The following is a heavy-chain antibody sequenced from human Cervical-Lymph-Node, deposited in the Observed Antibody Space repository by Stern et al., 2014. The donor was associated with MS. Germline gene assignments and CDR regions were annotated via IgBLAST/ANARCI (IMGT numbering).Heavy chain of an antibody. CDR1: GGSISSGGYY. V-gene: IGHV4-31*03. Sequence: QVQLQESGPGLVKPSQTLSLTCTVSGGSISSGGYYWSWIRQHPGKGLEWIGDIYYSGSTYYNPSLKSRVTISVDTSKNQFSLKLSSVTAADTAVYYCAMGGRLAAAGRGFDYWGQGTLVTVSS. CDR2: IYYSGST. D-gene: IGHD6-13*01. CDR3: AMGGRLAAAGRGFDY. J-gene: IGHJ4*02.